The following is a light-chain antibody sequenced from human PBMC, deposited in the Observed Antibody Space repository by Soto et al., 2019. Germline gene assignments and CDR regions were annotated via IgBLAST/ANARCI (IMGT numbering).Light chain of an antibody. CDR3: QQSFSFPAT. J-gene: IGKJ4*01. CDR1: QSISDS. V-gene: IGKV1-39*01. CDR2: AAS. Sequence: DIQITQSPSSLSASVGDRLTITCRASQSISDSLNWYQHKPGTAPKLLIYAASSLQSGVPSRFSGGGSGTDFTLTISSLQPEDFVTYFCQQSFSFPATFGGGTKVDIK.